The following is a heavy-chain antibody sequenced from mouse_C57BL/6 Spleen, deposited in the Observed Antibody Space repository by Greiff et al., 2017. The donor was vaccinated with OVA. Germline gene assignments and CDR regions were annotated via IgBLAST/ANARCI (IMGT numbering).Heavy chain of an antibody. CDR2: IDPETGGT. V-gene: IGHV1-15*01. Sequence: QVQLQQSGAELVRPGASVTLSCKASGYTFTDYEMHWVKQTPVHGLEWIGAIDPETGGTAYNQKFKGKAILTADKSSSTAYMELRSLTSEDSAVYYCTTYDYDGPYAMDYWGQGTSVTVSS. D-gene: IGHD2-4*01. CDR3: TTYDYDGPYAMDY. J-gene: IGHJ4*01. CDR1: GYTFTDYE.